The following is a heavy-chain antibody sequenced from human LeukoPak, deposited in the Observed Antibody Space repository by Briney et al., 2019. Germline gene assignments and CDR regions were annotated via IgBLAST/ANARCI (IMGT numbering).Heavy chain of an antibody. J-gene: IGHJ4*02. Sequence: ASVKVSCKASGGTFSSYAISWVRQAPGEALEWKGGIIPIFGTANYAQKFQGRVTITADESTSTAYMELSSLRSEDTAVYYCARGGYDSSGYYRDWGQGTLVTVSS. D-gene: IGHD3-22*01. V-gene: IGHV1-69*13. CDR3: ARGGYDSSGYYRD. CDR1: GGTFSSYA. CDR2: IIPIFGTA.